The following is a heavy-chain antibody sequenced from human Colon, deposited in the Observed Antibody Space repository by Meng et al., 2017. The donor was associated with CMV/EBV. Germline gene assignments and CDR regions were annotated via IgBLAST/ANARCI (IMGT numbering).Heavy chain of an antibody. CDR3: MTPTGSSDY. Sequence: GESLKISCAASGFTLSNYWMTWFRQAPGKGLEWVANIKQDGSEKYYVGSVKGRFTISRDNAKNSLYLQMNSLRAEDTAVYYCMTPTGSSDYWGQGTLVTVSS. J-gene: IGHJ4*02. CDR2: IKQDGSEK. V-gene: IGHV3-7*01. D-gene: IGHD6-6*01. CDR1: GFTLSNYW.